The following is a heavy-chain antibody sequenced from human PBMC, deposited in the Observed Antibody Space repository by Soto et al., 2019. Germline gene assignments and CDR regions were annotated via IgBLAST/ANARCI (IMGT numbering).Heavy chain of an antibody. D-gene: IGHD3-22*01. CDR1: GFTFSSYA. CDR3: AKAHTMIVVVEAAY. Sequence: EVQLLESGGGLVQPGGSLRLSCAASGFTFSSYAMSWVRQAPGKGLEWVSAISGSGGSTYYSDSVKGRFTISRDNSKNTLYLQMNSLRAEDTAVYYCAKAHTMIVVVEAAYWGQGTLGTVSS. V-gene: IGHV3-23*01. CDR2: ISGSGGST. J-gene: IGHJ4*02.